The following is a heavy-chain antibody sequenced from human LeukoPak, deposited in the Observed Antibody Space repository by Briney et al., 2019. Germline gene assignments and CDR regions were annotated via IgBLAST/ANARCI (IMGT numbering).Heavy chain of an antibody. Sequence: KPGGSLRLSCAASGFTFSSYTMNWVRQAPGKGLEWVSCISGSSVYIYYADSLKGRFTISRDNAKNTVSLQMDGLRAEDTGVYYCARAPSEVGGYYPEYFRHWGQGTLVTVSS. CDR1: GFTFSSYT. J-gene: IGHJ1*01. V-gene: IGHV3-21*01. D-gene: IGHD3-22*01. CDR2: ISGSSVYI. CDR3: ARAPSEVGGYYPEYFRH.